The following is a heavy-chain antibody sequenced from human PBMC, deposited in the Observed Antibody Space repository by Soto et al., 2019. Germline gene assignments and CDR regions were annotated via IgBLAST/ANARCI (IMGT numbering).Heavy chain of an antibody. V-gene: IGHV3-23*01. D-gene: IGHD5-12*01. CDR3: VREGRGSFDF. J-gene: IGHJ3*01. CDR1: GLIFTNYA. Sequence: AGGSLRLSCAASGLIFTNYAMNWVRQAPGKGLEWVSVIGGRGNSAYYADSVQGRFTISRDNSKNTLSLQMSSLTADDTAIYYCVREGRGSFDFWGRGTMVTVSS. CDR2: IGGRGNSA.